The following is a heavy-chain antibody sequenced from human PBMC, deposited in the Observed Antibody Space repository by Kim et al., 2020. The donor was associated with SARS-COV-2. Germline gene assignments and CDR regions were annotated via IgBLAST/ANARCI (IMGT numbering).Heavy chain of an antibody. CDR3: AREGGIVGATGADY. D-gene: IGHD1-26*01. CDR1: GYTFTSYA. Sequence: ASVKVSCKASGYTFTSYAMHWVRQAPGQRLEWMGWINAGNGNTKYSQKFQGRVTITRDTSASTAYMELSSLRSEDTAVYYCAREGGIVGATGADYWGQGTLVTVSS. CDR2: INAGNGNT. V-gene: IGHV1-3*01. J-gene: IGHJ4*02.